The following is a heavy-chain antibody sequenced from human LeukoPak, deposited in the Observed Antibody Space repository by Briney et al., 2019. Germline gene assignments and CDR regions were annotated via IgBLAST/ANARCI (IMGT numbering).Heavy chain of an antibody. Sequence: SETLSLTCTVSGGSISSYYWSWIRQPPGRGLEWIGYIHYRGSTNYNPSLKSRVTISVDTSKNQFSLKLSSLTAADTAVYYCARSVLGYSYGLHIDYWGQGTLVTVSS. D-gene: IGHD5-18*01. V-gene: IGHV4-59*01. CDR2: IHYRGST. J-gene: IGHJ4*02. CDR3: ARSVLGYSYGLHIDY. CDR1: GGSISSYY.